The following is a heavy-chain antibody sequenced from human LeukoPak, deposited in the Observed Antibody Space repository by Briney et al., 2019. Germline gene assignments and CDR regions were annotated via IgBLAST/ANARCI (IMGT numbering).Heavy chain of an antibody. D-gene: IGHD3-10*01. CDR2: IYYSGST. V-gene: IGHV4-59*01. Sequence: PSETLSLTCAVSGGSISSYYWSWIRQPPGEGLEWIGYIYYSGSTNYNPSLKSRVTISVDTSKNQFSLKLSSVTAADTAVYYCARDLLRFGERGAFDIWGQGTMVTVSS. CDR1: GGSISSYY. J-gene: IGHJ3*02. CDR3: ARDLLRFGERGAFDI.